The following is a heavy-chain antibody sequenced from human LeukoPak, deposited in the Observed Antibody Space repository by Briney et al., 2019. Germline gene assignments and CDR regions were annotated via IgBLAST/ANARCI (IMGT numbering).Heavy chain of an antibody. V-gene: IGHV4-39*01. CDR1: GDSFSRNTYS. Sequence: PSETLSLTCTVSGDSFSRNTYSRGWIRQPPGKGLEWIGSIYYTGRTFYNPSLKSRVTISVDTSKNQFSLKLSSVTAADTAVYYCARRGSMGGSFVGAFDIWGQGTMVTVSS. J-gene: IGHJ3*02. D-gene: IGHD1-26*01. CDR2: IYYTGRT. CDR3: ARRGSMGGSFVGAFDI.